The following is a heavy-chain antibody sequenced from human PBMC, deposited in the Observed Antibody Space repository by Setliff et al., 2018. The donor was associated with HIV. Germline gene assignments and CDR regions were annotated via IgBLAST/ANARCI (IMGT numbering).Heavy chain of an antibody. CDR3: ATKAHSGYDDAFDI. Sequence: SVKVSCKASGGTFSSYDISWVRQAPGQGLEWMGGIIPILGIANYAQKFQGRVTITADKSTSTAYMELSSLRSEDTAVYYCATKAHSGYDDAFDIWGQGTMVTVSS. CDR1: GGTFSSYD. J-gene: IGHJ3*02. D-gene: IGHD5-12*01. V-gene: IGHV1-69*10. CDR2: IIPILGIA.